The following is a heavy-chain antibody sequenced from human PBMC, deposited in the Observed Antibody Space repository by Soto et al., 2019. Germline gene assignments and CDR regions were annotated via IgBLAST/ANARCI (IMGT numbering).Heavy chain of an antibody. V-gene: IGHV4-59*02. CDR1: GGSVSTYY. CDR2: IYYSGST. J-gene: IGHJ4*02. Sequence: ASETLSLTCTVSGGSVSTYYWSWIRQPPGKGLEWIAYIYYSGSTSYNPSLKSRVTISVDTSKNQFSLKLSSVTAADTAVYYCARVYMVRGTIIRYFDYWGQGTLVTVSS. CDR3: ARVYMVRGTIIRYFDY. D-gene: IGHD3-10*01.